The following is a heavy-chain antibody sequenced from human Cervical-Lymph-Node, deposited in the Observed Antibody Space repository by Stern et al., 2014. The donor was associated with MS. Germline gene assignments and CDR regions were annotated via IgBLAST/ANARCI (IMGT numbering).Heavy chain of an antibody. Sequence: VQLVESGSGLVKPSQTLSLTCAVSGGSISSGGYSWSWIRQPPGKGLEWIGYIYYSGSTYYNPSLKSRVTISVDRSKNQFSLKLSSVTAADTAVYYCARSSTVTPNAFDIWGQGTMVTVSS. CDR3: ARSSTVTPNAFDI. CDR1: GGSISSGGYS. D-gene: IGHD4-17*01. CDR2: IYYSGST. J-gene: IGHJ3*02. V-gene: IGHV4-30-2*01.